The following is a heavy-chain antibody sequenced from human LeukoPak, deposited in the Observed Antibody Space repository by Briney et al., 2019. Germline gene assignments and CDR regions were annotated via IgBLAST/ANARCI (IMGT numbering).Heavy chain of an antibody. Sequence: PGGSLRLSCAASGFTFSSYGMHWVRQAPGKGLEWVAFIRYDGSNKYYADSVKGRFTISRDNSKNTLYLQMNSLRAEDTAVYYCAKDYQQQLVPSGDYWGQGTLVTVSS. CDR2: IRYDGSNK. CDR1: GFTFSSYG. CDR3: AKDYQQQLVPSGDY. J-gene: IGHJ4*02. V-gene: IGHV3-30*02. D-gene: IGHD6-13*01.